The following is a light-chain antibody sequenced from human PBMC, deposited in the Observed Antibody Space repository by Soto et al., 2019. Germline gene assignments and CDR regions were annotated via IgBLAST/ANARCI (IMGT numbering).Light chain of an antibody. CDR3: QQYGSSPWYT. J-gene: IGKJ2*01. CDR1: QSVSSSY. CDR2: GAS. Sequence: EIVLTQSRGTLSLSPGERATLSCRASQSVSSSYLAWYQQKPGQAPRLLIYGASSRATGIPDRFSGSGSGTDFTLTISRLEPEDFAVYYCQQYGSSPWYTFGQGTKLEIK. V-gene: IGKV3-20*01.